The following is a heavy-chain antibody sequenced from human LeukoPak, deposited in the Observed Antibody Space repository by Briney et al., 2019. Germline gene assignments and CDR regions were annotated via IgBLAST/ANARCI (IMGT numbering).Heavy chain of an antibody. D-gene: IGHD6-13*01. J-gene: IGHJ4*02. CDR3: ARVAEAAAFDY. V-gene: IGHV3-48*03. CDR2: ISSSGSTI. Sequence: QIGGSLRLSCAASGFTFSSYEMNWVRQAPGKGLEWVSYISSSGSTIYYADSVKGRFTISRDNAKNSLYLQMNSLRADDTAVYYCARVAEAAAFDYWGQGTMVTVSS. CDR1: GFTFSSYE.